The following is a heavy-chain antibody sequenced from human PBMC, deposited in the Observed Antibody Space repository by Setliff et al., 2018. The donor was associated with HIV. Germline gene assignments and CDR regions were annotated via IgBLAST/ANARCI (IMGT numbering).Heavy chain of an antibody. CDR3: ARAGVVEGYYYYYYMDV. V-gene: IGHV3-23*01. D-gene: IGHD2-15*01. J-gene: IGHJ6*03. CDR2: ISGSGGST. Sequence: GGSLRLSCAASGFTFSSYAMSWVRQAPGKGLEWVSGISGSGGSTYYADSVKGRFTISRDNSKNTLYLQMNSLRAEDTAVYYCARAGVVEGYYYYYYMDVWGKGTTVTVSS. CDR1: GFTFSSYA.